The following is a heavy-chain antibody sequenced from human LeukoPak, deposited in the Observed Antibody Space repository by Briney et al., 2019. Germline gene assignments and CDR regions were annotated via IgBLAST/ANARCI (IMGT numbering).Heavy chain of an antibody. D-gene: IGHD7-27*01. CDR3: ARDPPDWGSAGAFDI. CDR1: GYTFSSYG. V-gene: IGHV1-18*01. Sequence: ASVKVSCKASGYTFSSYGITWVRQAPGQGLEWMGWISADNGNTNYAQKFQGRVTMTRDTSISTAYMELSRLRSDDTAVYYCARDPPDWGSAGAFDIWGQGTMVTVSS. CDR2: ISADNGNT. J-gene: IGHJ3*02.